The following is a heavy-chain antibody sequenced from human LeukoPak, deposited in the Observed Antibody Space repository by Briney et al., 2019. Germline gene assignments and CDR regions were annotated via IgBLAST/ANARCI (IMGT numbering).Heavy chain of an antibody. J-gene: IGHJ4*02. CDR3: GRHLSSQWLIDY. V-gene: IGHV4-39*01. D-gene: IGHD6-19*01. Sequence: PSEALSLTCTVSGDSISSSSYYWGWIRQPPGKGLEWIGSINYSGSTDYNPSLKSRVTISVDTSKNQFSLKLSSVTAADTAVYYCGRHLSSQWLIDYWGQGTLVTVSS. CDR2: INYSGST. CDR1: GDSISSSSYY.